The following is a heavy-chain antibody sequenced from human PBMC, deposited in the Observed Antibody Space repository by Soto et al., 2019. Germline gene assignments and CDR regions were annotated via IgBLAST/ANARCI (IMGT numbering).Heavy chain of an antibody. CDR1: GGSVSSGSYY. CDR2: IYYSGST. V-gene: IGHV4-61*01. Sequence: SETLSLTCTVSGGSVSSGSYYWSWIRQPPGKGLEWIGYIYYSGSTNYNPSLKSRVTISVDTSKNQFSLKLSSVTAADTAVYYCARDSAAGYTWFDPWGQGTLVSVSS. J-gene: IGHJ5*02. CDR3: ARDSAAGYTWFDP. D-gene: IGHD6-13*01.